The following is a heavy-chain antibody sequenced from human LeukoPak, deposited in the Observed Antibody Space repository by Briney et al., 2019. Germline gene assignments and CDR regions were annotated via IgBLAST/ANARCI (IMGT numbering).Heavy chain of an antibody. V-gene: IGHV3-30*03. CDR3: ARNFNHFDY. D-gene: IGHD1-14*01. J-gene: IGHJ4*02. CDR1: GFTFSSYG. Sequence: GGSLRLSCAASGFTFSSYGMHWVRQAPGKGLEWVAVISYDGRNKYYTDSVKGRFPIPRDNSKNTLYLQMNSLRAEDTAVYYCARNFNHFDYWGQGTLVTVSS. CDR2: ISYDGRNK.